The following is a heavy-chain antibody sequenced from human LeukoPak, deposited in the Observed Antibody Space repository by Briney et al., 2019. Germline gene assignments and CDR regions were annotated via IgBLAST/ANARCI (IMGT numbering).Heavy chain of an antibody. D-gene: IGHD6-13*01. V-gene: IGHV3-23*01. CDR2: ISGSGGST. CDR3: AKDREPIGDRGRSSWYRIGGSFDP. J-gene: IGHJ5*02. CDR1: GFTFSSYD. Sequence: QAGGSLRLSCAASGFTFSSYDMSWVRQAPGKGLEWVSAISGSGGSTYYADSVKGRFTISRDNSKNTLYLQMNSLRAEDTAVYYCAKDREPIGDRGRSSWYRIGGSFDPWGQGTLVTVSS.